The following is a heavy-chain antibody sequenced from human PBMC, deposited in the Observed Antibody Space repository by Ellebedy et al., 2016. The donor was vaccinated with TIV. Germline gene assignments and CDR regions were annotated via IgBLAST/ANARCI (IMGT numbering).Heavy chain of an antibody. V-gene: IGHV4-59*01. CDR1: GGSISSYY. J-gene: IGHJ4*02. Sequence: SETLSLXXTVSGGSISSYYWSWIRQPPGKGLEWIGYIYYSGSTNYNPSLKSRVTISVDMSKNQFPLKLSSVTAADTAVYYCARAATPSTPVDYWGQGTLVTVSS. CDR2: IYYSGST. CDR3: ARAATPSTPVDY. D-gene: IGHD2-15*01.